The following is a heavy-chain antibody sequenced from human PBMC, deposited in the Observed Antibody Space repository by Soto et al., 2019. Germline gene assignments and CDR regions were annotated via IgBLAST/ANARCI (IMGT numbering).Heavy chain of an antibody. J-gene: IGHJ6*02. Sequence: GGSLRLSCAASGFTFSSYAMSWVRQAPGKGLEWVSAISGSGGSTYYADSVKGRFTISRDNSKNTLYLQMNSLRAEDTAVYYCAKTNTDPYYYYGMDVWGQGTTVTVSS. D-gene: IGHD4-17*01. CDR1: GFTFSSYA. CDR3: AKTNTDPYYYYGMDV. CDR2: ISGSGGST. V-gene: IGHV3-23*01.